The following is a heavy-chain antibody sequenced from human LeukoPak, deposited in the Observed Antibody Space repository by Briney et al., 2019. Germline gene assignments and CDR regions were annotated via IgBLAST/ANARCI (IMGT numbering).Heavy chain of an antibody. CDR3: ARDTHVAMDV. V-gene: IGHV3-72*01. CDR2: TRDKAKSHTT. J-gene: IGHJ6*04. CDR1: GFTFSDHY. Sequence: GGSLRLSRAASGFTFSDHYMNWVRQAPGKGLEWVGRTRDKAKSHTTEYAASVKGRFTVTRDDSKNSLSLQMNNVKTEDTAVYYCARDTHVAMDVWGKGTTVTVSS. D-gene: IGHD2-21*01.